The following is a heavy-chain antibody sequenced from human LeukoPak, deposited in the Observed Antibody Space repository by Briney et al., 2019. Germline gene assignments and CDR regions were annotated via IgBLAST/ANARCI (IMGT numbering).Heavy chain of an antibody. V-gene: IGHV1-69*04. Sequence: SVKVSCKASGGTFSSYAISWVRQAPGQGLEWMGRINPILGIANYAQKFQGRVTITADKSTSTAYMELSSLKSEDTAVYYCAADDQQLILWGQGTLVAVSS. CDR2: INPILGIA. D-gene: IGHD2/OR15-2a*01. J-gene: IGHJ4*02. CDR1: GGTFSSYA. CDR3: AADDQQLIL.